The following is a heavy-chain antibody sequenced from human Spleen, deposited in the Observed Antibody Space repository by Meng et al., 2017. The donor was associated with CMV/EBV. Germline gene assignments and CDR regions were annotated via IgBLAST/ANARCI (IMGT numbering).Heavy chain of an antibody. Sequence: KACGGTFSSYAISWVRQAPGQGLEWMGGIIPIFGTANYAQKFQGRVTITTDESTSTAYMELSSLRSEDTAVYYCARQEIWAENYFDYWGQGTLVTVSS. CDR3: ARQEIWAENYFDY. CDR1: GGTFSSYA. J-gene: IGHJ4*02. V-gene: IGHV1-69*05. D-gene: IGHD2/OR15-2a*01. CDR2: IIPIFGTA.